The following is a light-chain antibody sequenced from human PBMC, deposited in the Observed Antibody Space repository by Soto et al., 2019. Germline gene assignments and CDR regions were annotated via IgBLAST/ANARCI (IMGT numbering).Light chain of an antibody. Sequence: EIVLTQSPGTLSLSPGEGATLSCRASQSVSNEYLAWYQQKPGQAPRLLIYGASSRAAGIPDRFSGSGSGTDFTLTVSTLEPEDFAVYYCQHYGSALWTFGQGTKVEI. J-gene: IGKJ1*01. CDR3: QHYGSALWT. CDR1: QSVSNEY. V-gene: IGKV3-20*01. CDR2: GAS.